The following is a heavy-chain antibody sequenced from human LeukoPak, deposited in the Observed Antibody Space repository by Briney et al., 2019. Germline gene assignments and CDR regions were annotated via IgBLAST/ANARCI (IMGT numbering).Heavy chain of an antibody. CDR2: MNPNRGNT. D-gene: IGHD6-6*01. Sequence: ASVKVSCKASGYTFTSYDINWVRQATGQGLEWMGWMNPNRGNTGYAQKFQGRVTMTRNTSISTAYMELSSLRSEDTAVYYCARATAARRAALPWGLYYFDYWGQGTLVTVSS. V-gene: IGHV1-8*01. CDR3: ARATAARRAALPWGLYYFDY. CDR1: GYTFTSYD. J-gene: IGHJ4*02.